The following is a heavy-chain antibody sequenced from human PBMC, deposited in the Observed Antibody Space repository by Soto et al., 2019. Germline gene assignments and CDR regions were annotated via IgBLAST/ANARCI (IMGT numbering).Heavy chain of an antibody. J-gene: IGHJ6*02. V-gene: IGHV1-69*13. CDR2: IIPIFGTA. CDR1: GGTFSGYA. Sequence: GASVKVACKGSGGTFSGYAIAWGRQAPGQGIEWMGGIIPIFGTANYAQKFQGRVTITADESTSTAYMEPSSLRSEDMVFFFKQKTAYEILTGYYWVYGMDVWGQGTTVTVSS. D-gene: IGHD3-9*01. CDR3: QKTAYEILTGYYWVYGMDV.